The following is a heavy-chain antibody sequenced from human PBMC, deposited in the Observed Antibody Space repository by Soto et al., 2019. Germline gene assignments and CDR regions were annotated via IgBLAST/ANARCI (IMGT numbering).Heavy chain of an antibody. CDR3: ARNVGSSGSSWWFVT. J-gene: IGHJ5*02. D-gene: IGHD3-10*01. Sequence: QVQLVESGGGVVQPGRSLTLSCVASGFTLSNYGMHWVRQAPGKGLEWVAVIWYDGTATYSADSVKGRFSISRDNAKNELFLQLSSLRAEDTAVYYCARNVGSSGSSWWFVTLGQGTLVTVSS. CDR2: IWYDGTAT. V-gene: IGHV3-33*01. CDR1: GFTLSNYG.